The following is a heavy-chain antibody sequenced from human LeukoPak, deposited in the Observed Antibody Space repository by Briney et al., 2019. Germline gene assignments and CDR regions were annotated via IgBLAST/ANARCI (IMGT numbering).Heavy chain of an antibody. CDR3: AKDIDGGWYNYFDY. CDR1: GFTFDDYA. Sequence: GGSLRLSCAASGFTFDDYAMHWVRQAPGKGLEWVSGISWNSGSIGYADSVKGRFTISRDNAKNSLYLQMNSLRAEDTALYYCAKDIDGGWYNYFDYWGQGTLVTVSS. V-gene: IGHV3-9*01. J-gene: IGHJ4*02. CDR2: ISWNSGSI. D-gene: IGHD6-19*01.